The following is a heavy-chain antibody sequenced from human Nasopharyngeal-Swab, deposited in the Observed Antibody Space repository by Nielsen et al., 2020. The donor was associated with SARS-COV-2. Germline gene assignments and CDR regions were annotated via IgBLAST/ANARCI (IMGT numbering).Heavy chain of an antibody. D-gene: IGHD6-13*01. CDR1: GFTFSSYA. CDR3: AKDLPKQQLAQYYYYGMDV. V-gene: IGHV3-23*01. J-gene: IGHJ6*02. Sequence: GGSLRLSCAASGFTFSSYAMSWVRQAPGKGLEWVSAISGSGGSTYYADFVKGRFTISGDNSKNTLYLQMNSLRAEDTAVYYCAKDLPKQQLAQYYYYGMDVWGQGTTVTVSS. CDR2: ISGSGGST.